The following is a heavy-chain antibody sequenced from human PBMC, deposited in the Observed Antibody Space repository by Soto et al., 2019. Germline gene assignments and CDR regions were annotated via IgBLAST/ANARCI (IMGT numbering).Heavy chain of an antibody. CDR1: GFTFSNNA. Sequence: EVQLLESGGGLVQPGGSLRLSCAASGFTFSNNAMSWVRQAPGKGLEWVSLIGDSGGMPYYPESVKGRFTISRDTSRNTLYLQTDILRVEDTAVYYCAKVISTGIYRGDLDYWGELSLVGVSS. J-gene: IGHJ4*02. CDR3: AKVISTGIYRGDLDY. D-gene: IGHD3-10*01. CDR2: IGDSGGMP. V-gene: IGHV3-23*01.